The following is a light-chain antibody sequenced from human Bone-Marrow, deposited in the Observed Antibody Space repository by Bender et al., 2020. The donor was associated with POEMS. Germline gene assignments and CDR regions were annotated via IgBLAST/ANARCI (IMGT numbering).Light chain of an antibody. J-gene: IGLJ1*01. CDR2: DVS. Sequence: QSALTQPRSVSGSPGQSITISCTGTTSDVGGYNYVSWYQQHPGKAPKLMISDVSKRPSGVSDRFSGSKSGNTAYLTISGLQAEDEADYYCLSYTSSDTDVFGTGTKVTVL. V-gene: IGLV2-14*03. CDR1: TSDVGGYNY. CDR3: LSYTSSDTDV.